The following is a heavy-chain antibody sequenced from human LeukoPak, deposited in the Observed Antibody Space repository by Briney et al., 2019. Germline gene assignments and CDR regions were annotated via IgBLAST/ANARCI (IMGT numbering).Heavy chain of an antibody. D-gene: IGHD3-3*02. V-gene: IGHV4-59*01. CDR2: IYYSGST. Sequence: SETLSLTCTVSGGSISSYYWSWIRQPLGKGLEWIGYIYYSGSTNYNPSLKSRVTISVDTSKNQFSLKLSSVTAADTAVYYCARLVSIHWYYFDYWGQGTLVTVSS. CDR3: ARLVSIHWYYFDY. CDR1: GGSISSYY. J-gene: IGHJ4*02.